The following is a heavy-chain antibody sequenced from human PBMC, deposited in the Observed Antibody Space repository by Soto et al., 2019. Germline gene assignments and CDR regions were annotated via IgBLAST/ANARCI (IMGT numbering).Heavy chain of an antibody. D-gene: IGHD2-2*01. CDR2: ISSSSSYI. J-gene: IGHJ4*02. CDR1: GFTFSSYS. CDR3: ASPSTIVVVPASQLDY. V-gene: IGHV3-21*01. Sequence: PGGSLRLSCAASGFTFSSYSMNWVRQAPGKGLEWVSSISSSSSYIYYADSVKGRFTISRDNAKNSLYLQMNSLRAEDTAVYYCASPSTIVVVPASQLDYWGQGTLVTVSS.